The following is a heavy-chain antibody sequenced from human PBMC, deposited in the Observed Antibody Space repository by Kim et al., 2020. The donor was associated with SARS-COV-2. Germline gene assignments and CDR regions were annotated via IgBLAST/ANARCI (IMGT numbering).Heavy chain of an antibody. Sequence: GESLKISCKGSGYSFTSYWIGWVRQMPGKGLEWMGIIYPGDSDTRYSPSFQGQVTISADKSISTAYLQWSSLKASDTAMYFCARHIFAEWYISGWPYQIDYWGQGTLVTVSS. CDR3: ARHIFAEWYISGWPYQIDY. J-gene: IGHJ4*02. CDR1: GYSFTSYW. CDR2: IYPGDSDT. V-gene: IGHV5-51*01. D-gene: IGHD6-19*01.